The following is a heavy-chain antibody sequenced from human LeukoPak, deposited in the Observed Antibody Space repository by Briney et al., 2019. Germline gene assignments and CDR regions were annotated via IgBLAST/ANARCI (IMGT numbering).Heavy chain of an antibody. Sequence: PGGSLRLSCAASGFTFSAYWMSWVRQAPGKGLEWVASIKEDGSEKYYVDSVKGRFTISRDNAKNSLYLQMNSLRAEDTAVYYCARLTLSANDWCYVYWVQGTLVTVSS. D-gene: IGHD5-12*01. J-gene: IGHJ4*02. CDR3: ARLTLSANDWCYVY. CDR2: IKEDGSEK. CDR1: GFTFSAYW. V-gene: IGHV3-7*01.